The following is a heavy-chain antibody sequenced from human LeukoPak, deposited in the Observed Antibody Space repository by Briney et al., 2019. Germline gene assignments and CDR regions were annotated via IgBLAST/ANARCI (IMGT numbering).Heavy chain of an antibody. CDR3: AKDTSLITMIVVVFDY. J-gene: IGHJ4*02. CDR2: ISGSGGST. D-gene: IGHD3-22*01. CDR1: GFTFSSYG. V-gene: IGHV3-23*01. Sequence: GGSLRLSCAASGFTFSSYGMSWVRQAPGKGLEWVSAISGSGGSTYYADSVKGRFTISRDNSKNTLYLQMNSLRAEDTAVYYCAKDTSLITMIVVVFDYWGQGTLVTVSS.